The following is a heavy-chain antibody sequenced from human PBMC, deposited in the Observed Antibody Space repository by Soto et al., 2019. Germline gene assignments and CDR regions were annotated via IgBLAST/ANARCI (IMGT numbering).Heavy chain of an antibody. CDR3: ARAYCGGDCYYDY. CDR2: IIPILGIA. CDR1: GGTFSSYT. Sequence: QVQLVQSGAEVKKPGSSVKVSCKASGGTFSSYTISWVRQAPGQGLEWMGRIIPILGIANYAQKFQGRVTITADKSTSTAYRELSSLRSEDTAVYYCARAYCGGDCYYDYWGQGTLVTVSS. V-gene: IGHV1-69*02. D-gene: IGHD2-21*02. J-gene: IGHJ4*02.